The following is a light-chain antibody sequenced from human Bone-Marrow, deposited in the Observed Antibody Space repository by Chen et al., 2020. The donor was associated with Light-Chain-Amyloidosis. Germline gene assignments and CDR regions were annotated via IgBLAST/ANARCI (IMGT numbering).Light chain of an antibody. Sequence: SYELTQPSSVSVSPGQPARITCSGDDLPTKYAYWYQQKPGQAPVLVINRDTERPSGISERFSGSSSGTTATLTISGVQAEDEADYHCQSADSSGTYEVIFGGGTKLTVL. V-gene: IGLV3-25*03. J-gene: IGLJ2*01. CDR1: DLPTKY. CDR3: QSADSSGTYEVI. CDR2: RDT.